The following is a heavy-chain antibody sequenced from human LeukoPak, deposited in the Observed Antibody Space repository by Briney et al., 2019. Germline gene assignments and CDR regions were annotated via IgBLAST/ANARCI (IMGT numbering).Heavy chain of an antibody. CDR1: GFTFSSYS. D-gene: IGHD3-3*01. V-gene: IGHV3-21*01. CDR3: ARDSTSYYDFWSGYCFDY. Sequence: PGGSLRLSCAASGFTFSSYSMNWVRQAPGKGLEWSPSFSSSSSYIYYADSVKGRFTISRDNAKNSLYLQMNSLRAEDTAVYYCARDSTSYYDFWSGYCFDYWGQGTLVTVSS. CDR2: FSSSSSYI. J-gene: IGHJ4*02.